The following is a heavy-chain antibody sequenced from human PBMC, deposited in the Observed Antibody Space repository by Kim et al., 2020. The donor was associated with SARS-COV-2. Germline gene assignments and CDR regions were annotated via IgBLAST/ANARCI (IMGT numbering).Heavy chain of an antibody. CDR1: GYNFNDYY. Sequence: ASVKVSCKSSGYNFNDYYIHWVRQAPGQGLEWMGWINPNGGETNYAEKFHGRVSMTRDTSINTAYVELYRLSFDDTAVYYCARDSDLDYWGQGTLVSVSS. V-gene: IGHV1-2*02. J-gene: IGHJ4*02. CDR2: INPNGGET. CDR3: ARDSDLDY.